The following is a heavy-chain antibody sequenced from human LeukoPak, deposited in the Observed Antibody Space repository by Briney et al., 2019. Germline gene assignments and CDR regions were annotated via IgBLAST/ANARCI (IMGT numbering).Heavy chain of an antibody. CDR1: GFTFDDYA. CDR3: TKDNGPMPTYCGGD. V-gene: IGHV3-9*01. CDR2: ISYNSGSI. Sequence: GGSLRLSCAASGFTFDDYAMHWVRHAPGKGLEWVSGISYNSGSIGYADSVKGRFTISRDNAKNSLYLQMNSLRAEDTAFYYCTKDNGPMPTYCGGDWGQGTLVTVSS. J-gene: IGHJ4*02. D-gene: IGHD2-21*01.